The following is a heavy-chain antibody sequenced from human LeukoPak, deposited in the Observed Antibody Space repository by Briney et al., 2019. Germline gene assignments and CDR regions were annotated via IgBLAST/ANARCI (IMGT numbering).Heavy chain of an antibody. CDR2: IYYSGST. CDR3: ARLNLWPIDY. D-gene: IGHD2/OR15-2a*01. CDR1: GGSFSGCSYC. Sequence: SETLSLTCTVSGGSFSGCSYCWVWIRQPPGKGLEWIGSIYYSGSTYYNPSLKSRVTISVDTSKNQFSLKLSAVTAADTAVYYCARLNLWPIDYWGQGTLVTVSS. V-gene: IGHV4-39*01. J-gene: IGHJ4*02.